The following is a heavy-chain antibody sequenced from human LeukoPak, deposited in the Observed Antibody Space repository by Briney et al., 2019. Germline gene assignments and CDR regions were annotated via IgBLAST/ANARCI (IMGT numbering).Heavy chain of an antibody. Sequence: KCGESLKISCKGSGYIFTSYWIGWVRQLPGKGLEWMGIIYPGDSDTRYSPSFQGQVTISADKSISTAYLQWSSLKASDTAMYYCARHHDSSLNPFDPWGQGTLVTVSS. CDR1: GYIFTSYW. CDR2: IYPGDSDT. D-gene: IGHD3-22*01. J-gene: IGHJ5*02. CDR3: ARHHDSSLNPFDP. V-gene: IGHV5-51*01.